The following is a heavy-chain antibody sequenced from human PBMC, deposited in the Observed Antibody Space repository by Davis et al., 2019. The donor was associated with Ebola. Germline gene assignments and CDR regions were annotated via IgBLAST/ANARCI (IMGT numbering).Heavy chain of an antibody. D-gene: IGHD5-18*01. CDR2: TYYKSKWYN. J-gene: IGHJ6*02. Sequence: HSQTLSLTCAISGDSVSPAGWNWIRHSPSRGLAWLGRTYYKSKWYNDYAASVKSRITINPDTSKNQFTLQLTSVTPEDTALYYCARGWLRGGMDVWGEGTTVTV. V-gene: IGHV6-1*01. CDR3: ARGWLRGGMDV. CDR1: GDSVSPAG.